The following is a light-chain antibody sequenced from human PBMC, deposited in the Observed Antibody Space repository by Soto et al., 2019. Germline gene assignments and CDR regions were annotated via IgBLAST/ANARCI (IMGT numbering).Light chain of an antibody. CDR1: SGYSSND. CDR2: LYSDGSH. Sequence: QSVLTQSPSASASLGASVKLTCTLSSGYSSNDIAWHQQEPEKGPRFLMNLYSDGSHIKGDGIPDRFSGSSSGAERYLTISSLQSEDEADYYCQTWDAGLGQVVFGGGTKVTVL. CDR3: QTWDAGLGQVV. J-gene: IGLJ2*01. V-gene: IGLV4-69*01.